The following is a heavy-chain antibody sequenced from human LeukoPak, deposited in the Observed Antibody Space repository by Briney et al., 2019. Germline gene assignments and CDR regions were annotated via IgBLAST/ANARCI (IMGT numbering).Heavy chain of an antibody. D-gene: IGHD3-3*01. CDR1: GFTFSSYN. CDR3: ARDSSPITIFGVVELDP. Sequence: TGGSLRLSCAASGFTFSSYNMNWVRQAPGKGLEWVSSISSSSSYIYYADSVRGRFTISRDNAKNSLYLQMNSLRAEDTAVYYCARDSSPITIFGVVELDPWGQGTLVTVSS. CDR2: ISSSSSYI. V-gene: IGHV3-21*01. J-gene: IGHJ5*02.